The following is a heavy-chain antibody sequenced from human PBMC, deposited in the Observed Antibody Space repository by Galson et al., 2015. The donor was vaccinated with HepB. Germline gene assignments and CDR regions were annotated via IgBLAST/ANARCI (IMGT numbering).Heavy chain of an antibody. Sequence: SLRLSCAASGFTFSSYSMNWVRQAPGKGLEWVSYISSSSSTIYYADSVKGRFTISRDNAKNSLYLQMNSLRAEDTAVYYCARDNLPGYEGYFDLWGRGTLVTVSS. D-gene: IGHD3-3*01. CDR1: GFTFSSYS. CDR3: ARDNLPGYEGYFDL. CDR2: ISSSSSTI. J-gene: IGHJ2*01. V-gene: IGHV3-48*01.